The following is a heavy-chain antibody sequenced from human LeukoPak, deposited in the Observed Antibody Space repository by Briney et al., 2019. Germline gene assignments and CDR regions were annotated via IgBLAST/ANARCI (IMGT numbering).Heavy chain of an antibody. J-gene: IGHJ4*02. V-gene: IGHV1-2*02. CDR1: GYTFTGYY. D-gene: IGHD3-10*01. CDR2: INPNSGGT. Sequence: ASVKVSCKASGYTFTGYYMHWVRQAPGQGLEWMGWINPNSGGTNYAQKFQGRVTMTRDTSISTAYMELSRLRSDDTAVYYCAKGLLGCRGEREREFCVYWGQGTLVTVSS. CDR3: AKGLLGCRGEREREFCVY.